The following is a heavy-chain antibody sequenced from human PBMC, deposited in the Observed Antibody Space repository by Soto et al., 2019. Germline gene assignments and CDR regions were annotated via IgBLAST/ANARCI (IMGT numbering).Heavy chain of an antibody. V-gene: IGHV4-59*01. CDR1: GGSISGYY. CDR2: IYYSGST. D-gene: IGHD3-22*01. CDR3: AKTPSIYDHKDY. Sequence: SETLSLTCTVSGGSISGYYWSWIRQPPGKGLEWIGYIYYSGSTNYNPSLKSRVTISVDTSKNQFSLKLSSVTAADTAVYYCAKTPSIYDHKDYWGQGTLVTVSS. J-gene: IGHJ4*02.